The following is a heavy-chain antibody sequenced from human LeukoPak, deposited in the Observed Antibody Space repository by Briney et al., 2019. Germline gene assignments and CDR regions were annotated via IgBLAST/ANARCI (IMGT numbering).Heavy chain of an antibody. J-gene: IGHJ6*02. CDR3: AKYGLVRGAKNYYYYGMDV. CDR1: GFTFSSYG. Sequence: GGSLRLSCAASGFTFSSYGMHWVRQAPGKGLEWVAVISYDGSNKYYADSVKGRFTISRDNSKNTLYLQMNSLTAEDTAVYYCAKYGLVRGAKNYYYYGMDVWGQGTTVTVSS. V-gene: IGHV3-30*18. CDR2: ISYDGSNK. D-gene: IGHD3-10*01.